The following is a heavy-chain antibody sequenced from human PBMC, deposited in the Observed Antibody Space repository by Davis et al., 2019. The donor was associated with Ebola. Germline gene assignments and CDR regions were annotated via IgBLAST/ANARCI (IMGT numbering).Heavy chain of an antibody. CDR3: ARDRGYYDSSGSSINYYYYYMDV. J-gene: IGHJ6*03. CDR1: GGTFSSYA. CDR2: IIPIFGTA. V-gene: IGHV1-69*13. Sequence: SVKVSCKASGGTFSSYAISWVRQAPGQGLEWMGGIIPIFGTANYAQKFQGRVTITADESTSTAYMELSSLRSEDTAVYYCARDRGYYDSSGSSINYYYYYMDVWGKGTTVTVSS. D-gene: IGHD3-22*01.